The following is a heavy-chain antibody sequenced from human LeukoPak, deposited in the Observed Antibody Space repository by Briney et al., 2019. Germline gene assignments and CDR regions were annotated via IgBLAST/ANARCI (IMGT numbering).Heavy chain of an antibody. V-gene: IGHV3-9*01. J-gene: IGHJ4*02. CDR3: AKDKAPLYSGYDWDLDF. CDR1: GFTFHQYA. CDR2: ISWNSGSI. Sequence: QPGGSLRLSCAASGFTFHQYAIHWVRQVPGKGLEWVSGISWNSGSIGYADSVKGRFTISRDSAKNSVYLQMNSLRPEDTALYYCAKDKAPLYSGYDWDLDFWGQGTLVTVSS. D-gene: IGHD5-12*01.